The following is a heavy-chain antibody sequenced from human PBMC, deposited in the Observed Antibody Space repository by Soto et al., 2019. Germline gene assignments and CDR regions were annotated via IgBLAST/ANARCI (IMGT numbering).Heavy chain of an antibody. Sequence: GGSLRLSCAASGFTFSSYGMHWVRQAPGKGLEWVAVISYDGSNKYYADSVKGRFTISRDNSKNTLYLQMNSLRAEDTAVYYCAKDWDIVVVPAAMVEYWGQGTLVTVSS. CDR1: GFTFSSYG. CDR2: ISYDGSNK. J-gene: IGHJ4*02. D-gene: IGHD2-2*01. V-gene: IGHV3-30*18. CDR3: AKDWDIVVVPAAMVEY.